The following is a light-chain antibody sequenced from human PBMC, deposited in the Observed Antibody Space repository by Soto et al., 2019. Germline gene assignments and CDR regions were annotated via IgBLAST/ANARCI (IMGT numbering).Light chain of an antibody. CDR1: QSVSRNF. Sequence: ENVLTQSPGTLSLSPGERATLSCRASQSVSRNFLAWYQQKPGQAPRLLIYHASNRATGIPDRFSGSGSGTDFTLTISRLEPEDFAMYYCQQYASARPTFGQGTNLEIK. CDR2: HAS. CDR3: QQYASARPT. V-gene: IGKV3-20*01. J-gene: IGKJ2*01.